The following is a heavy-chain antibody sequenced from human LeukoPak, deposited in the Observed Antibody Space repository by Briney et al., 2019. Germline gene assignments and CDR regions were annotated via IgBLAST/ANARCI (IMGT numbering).Heavy chain of an antibody. J-gene: IGHJ4*02. V-gene: IGHV4-34*01. CDR1: GGSFSGYY. D-gene: IGHD6-13*01. CDR3: ASSSWFGYFDY. CDR2: INHSGST. Sequence: PSETLSFTCAVYGGSFSGYYWSWIRQPPGKGLEWIGEINHSGSTNYNPSLKSRVTISVDTSKNQFSLKLSSVTAADTAVYYCASSSWFGYFDYWGQGTLVTVSS.